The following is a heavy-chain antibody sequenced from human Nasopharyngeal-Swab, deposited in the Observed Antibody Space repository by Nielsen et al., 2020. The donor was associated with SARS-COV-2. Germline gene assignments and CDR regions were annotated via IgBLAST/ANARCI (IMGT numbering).Heavy chain of an antibody. CDR3: ARVKPTDCSGGSCYSLRLGY. D-gene: IGHD2-15*01. J-gene: IGHJ4*02. Sequence: SVKVSCKASGGTFSSYAISWVRQAPGQGLEWMGRIIPILGIANYAQKFQGRVTITADKSTSTAYMELSSLRSEDTAVYYCARVKPTDCSGGSCYSLRLGYWGQGTLVTVSS. V-gene: IGHV1-69*04. CDR1: GGTFSSYA. CDR2: IIPILGIA.